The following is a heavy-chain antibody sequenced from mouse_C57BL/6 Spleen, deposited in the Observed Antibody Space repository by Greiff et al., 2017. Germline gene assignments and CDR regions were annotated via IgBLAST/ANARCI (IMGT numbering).Heavy chain of an antibody. J-gene: IGHJ2*01. CDR1: GYTFTSYW. CDR2: IYPSDSET. CDR3: ARSRRAHYFDY. D-gene: IGHD3-3*01. Sequence: QVQLQQPGAELVRPGSSVKLSCKASGYTFTSYWMDWVKQRPGQGLEWIGNIYPSDSETHYNQKFKDKATLTVDKSSSTAYMQLSSLTSEDSAVYYGARSRRAHYFDYWGQGTTRTVSS. V-gene: IGHV1-61*01.